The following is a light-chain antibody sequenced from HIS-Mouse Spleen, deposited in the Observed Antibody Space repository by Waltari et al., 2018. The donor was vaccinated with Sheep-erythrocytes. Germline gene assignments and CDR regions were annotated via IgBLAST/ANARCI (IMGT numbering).Light chain of an antibody. V-gene: IGLV2-23*01. CDR2: EGS. CDR3: CSYAGSSTLV. J-gene: IGLJ2*01. Sequence: QSALTQPASVSGSPGQSITISCTGTSSDVGSYNLVSWYQQHPGKAPKLMIYEGSKRPSGVSNRFSGPKSGNTASLTSSGLQAEDEADYYCCSYAGSSTLVFGGGTKLTVL. CDR1: SSDVGSYNL.